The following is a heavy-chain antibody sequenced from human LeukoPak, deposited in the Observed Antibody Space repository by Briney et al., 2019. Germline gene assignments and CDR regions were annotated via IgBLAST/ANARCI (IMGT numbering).Heavy chain of an antibody. CDR2: ISSSSSYI. Sequence: GGPLRLSCAASGFTFSSYSMNWVRQAPGKGLEWVSSISSSSSYIYYADSVKGRFTISRDNAKNSLYLQMNSLRAEDTAVYYCASSLWFGELPPSYWGQGTLVTVSS. CDR1: GFTFSSYS. J-gene: IGHJ4*02. D-gene: IGHD3-10*01. V-gene: IGHV3-21*01. CDR3: ASSLWFGELPPSY.